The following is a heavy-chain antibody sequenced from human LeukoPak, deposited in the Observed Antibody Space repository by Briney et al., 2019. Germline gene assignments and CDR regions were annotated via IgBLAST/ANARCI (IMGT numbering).Heavy chain of an antibody. CDR3: VKDNGRWFDP. D-gene: IGHD1-26*01. CDR2: IYYSGST. Sequence: SETLSLTCTVSGGSMRSNYWSLTRQPPGKGLEWIGNIYYSGSTNYNPSLKSRVTISIDPSKNQFSLKLSSVTAADTAIYYCVKDNGRWFDPWGQGTLVTVSS. V-gene: IGHV4-59*01. CDR1: GGSMRSNY. J-gene: IGHJ5*02.